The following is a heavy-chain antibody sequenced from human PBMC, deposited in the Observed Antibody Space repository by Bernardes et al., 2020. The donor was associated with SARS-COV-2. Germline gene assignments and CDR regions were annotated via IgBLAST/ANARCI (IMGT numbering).Heavy chain of an antibody. CDR2: IYCSGNT. Sequence: SETLSLTCTVSGGSISSSSYYWGGIRPPPGKGLEWIGRIYCSGNTCDNSSLKRRVTISVNTSKNQFSLKLSSVTAAATAVYYCARRWGYGDYEWYFDLWGRGTLVTVSS. J-gene: IGHJ2*01. CDR3: ARRWGYGDYEWYFDL. V-gene: IGHV4-39*01. CDR1: GGSISSSSYY. D-gene: IGHD4-17*01.